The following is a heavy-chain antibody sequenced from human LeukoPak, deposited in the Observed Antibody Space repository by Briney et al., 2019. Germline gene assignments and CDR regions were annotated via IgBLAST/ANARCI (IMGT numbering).Heavy chain of an antibody. Sequence: APVKVSYKPSGYTFTRYYMHWVRQAPGQGVEWMGWINPNSGGTNYAQTFQGRVTITRDPSISTAYMELSRLRSDDTGVYYCARDPSVRDVVDDIPWFDPWGQGTLVTVS. D-gene: IGHD2-15*01. J-gene: IGHJ5*02. CDR3: ARDPSVRDVVDDIPWFDP. V-gene: IGHV1-2*02. CDR2: INPNSGGT. CDR1: GYTFTRYY.